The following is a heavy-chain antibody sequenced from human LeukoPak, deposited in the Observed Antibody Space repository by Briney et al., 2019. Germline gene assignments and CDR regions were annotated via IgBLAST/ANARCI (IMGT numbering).Heavy chain of an antibody. Sequence: GAPVKLSCKASGYSFTRCYLHWVRQAPGQGLEWMGIINPSDDTTTHAQKFQGRVTMTSDTSTSTVYMELSSLRSEDTAVYYCARDLRHHSGIAVSPFDYWGQGTLVTVSS. CDR1: GYSFTRCY. V-gene: IGHV1-46*01. CDR3: ARDLRHHSGIAVSPFDY. J-gene: IGHJ4*02. D-gene: IGHD6-19*01. CDR2: INPSDDTT.